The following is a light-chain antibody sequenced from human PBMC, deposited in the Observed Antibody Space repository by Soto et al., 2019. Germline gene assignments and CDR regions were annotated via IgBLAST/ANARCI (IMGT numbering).Light chain of an antibody. CDR1: QDISNY. Sequence: DIQMTQSPSSLSASVGDRVTITCQASQDISNYLNWYQQKPGKAPKLLIYDASNLETGVPSRFXGSGSGTDFTFTISSLQPEDIATYYCQQYDHLPPYTFGQGTKLEIK. V-gene: IGKV1-33*01. CDR2: DAS. J-gene: IGKJ2*01. CDR3: QQYDHLPPYT.